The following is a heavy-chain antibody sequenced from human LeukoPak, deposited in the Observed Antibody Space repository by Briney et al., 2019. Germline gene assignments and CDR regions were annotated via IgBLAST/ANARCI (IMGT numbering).Heavy chain of an antibody. J-gene: IGHJ4*02. CDR3: ARDPGSSLVTPLYYFDY. V-gene: IGHV4-4*07. CDR1: GGSISSYY. Sequence: SETLSLTCTVSGGSISSYYWSWIRQPAGEGLEWIGRIYTSGSTNYNPSLKSRVTMSVDASKNQFSLKLSSVTAADTAVYYCARDPGSSLVTPLYYFDYWGQGTLVTVSS. D-gene: IGHD1-26*01. CDR2: IYTSGST.